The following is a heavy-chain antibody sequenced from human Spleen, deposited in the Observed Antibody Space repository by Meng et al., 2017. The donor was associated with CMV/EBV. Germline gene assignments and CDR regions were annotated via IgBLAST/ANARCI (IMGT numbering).Heavy chain of an antibody. CDR1: GFTFNNYA. Sequence: GESLKISCAASGFTFNNYAMTWVRQAPGKGLEWVSIISGSGDTTHHADSVKGRFTISRDNSKNTLYLQMSFLRAEDTAVYYCAKHRPRDSLRPYGMEVWGQGTTVTVSS. CDR3: AKHRPRDSLRPYGMEV. D-gene: IGHD3-3*01. V-gene: IGHV3-23*01. CDR2: ISGSGDTT. J-gene: IGHJ6*02.